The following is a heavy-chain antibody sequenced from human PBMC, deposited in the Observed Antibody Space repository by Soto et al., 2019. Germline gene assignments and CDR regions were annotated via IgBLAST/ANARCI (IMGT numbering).Heavy chain of an antibody. J-gene: IGHJ6*04. D-gene: IGHD4-17*01. CDR2: ISYDGSNA. CDR3: ANVRTVTTHYYYYGMDV. Sequence: QVQLVESGGGVVQPGRSLRLSCAASGFTFSSYGMHWVRQDQGKGLEWVALISYDGSNAYYADSVKGRFTISRNDSKNTLYLQMNRLRAEDRAVYYCANVRTVTTHYYYYGMDVWGKVTTVTGSS. CDR1: GFTFSSYG. V-gene: IGHV3-30*18.